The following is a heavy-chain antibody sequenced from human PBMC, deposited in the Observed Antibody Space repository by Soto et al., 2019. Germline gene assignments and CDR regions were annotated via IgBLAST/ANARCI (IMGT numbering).Heavy chain of an antibody. CDR1: GFTVSTYY. J-gene: IGHJ4*02. V-gene: IGHV3-66*01. Sequence: EVHLVESGGGLVQPGGSLRLSCAASGFTVSTYYMNWVRQAPGEGLEWVSVVYSGGTTYYADSVRGRFTISRDNSKNTLFLQMNSLRAEDTAVYYCARGRSASSDFDYGGQGTLVTVSS. CDR2: VYSGGTT. D-gene: IGHD3-10*01. CDR3: ARGRSASSDFDY.